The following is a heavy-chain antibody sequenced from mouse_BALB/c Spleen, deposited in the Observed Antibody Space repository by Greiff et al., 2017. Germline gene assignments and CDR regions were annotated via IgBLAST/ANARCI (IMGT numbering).Heavy chain of an antibody. CDR2: INPSSGYT. V-gene: IGHV1-4*02. J-gene: IGHJ1*01. CDR3: ARQGYGSSYWYFDV. Sequence: VQLQQSAAELARPGASVKMSCKASGYTFTSYTMHWVKQRPGQGLEWIGYINPSSGYTEYNQKFKDKTTLTADKSSSTAYMQLSSLTSEDSAVYYCARQGYGSSYWYFDVWGAGTTVTVSS. CDR1: GYTFTSYT. D-gene: IGHD1-1*01.